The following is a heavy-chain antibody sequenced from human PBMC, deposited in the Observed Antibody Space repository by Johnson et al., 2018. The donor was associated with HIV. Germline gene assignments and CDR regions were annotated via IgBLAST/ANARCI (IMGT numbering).Heavy chain of an antibody. CDR2: IKSKTDGGTT. Sequence: EVLLLESGGGLVKPGGSLRLSCAASGFTFSNAWMSWVRQAPGKGLEWVGRIKSKTDGGTTDYAAPVKGRFTISRDDSKNTLYLQMNSLKTEDTAVYYCTTDSSDYGGKGDAFDIWGQGTLVTVSS. D-gene: IGHD4-23*01. V-gene: IGHV3-15*01. CDR1: GFTFSNAW. CDR3: TTDSSDYGGKGDAFDI. J-gene: IGHJ3*02.